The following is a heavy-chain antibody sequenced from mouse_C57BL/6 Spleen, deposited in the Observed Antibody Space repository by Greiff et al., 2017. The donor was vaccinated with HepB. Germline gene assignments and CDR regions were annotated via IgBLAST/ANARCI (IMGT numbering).Heavy chain of an antibody. CDR2: INPNNGGT. CDR3: ARAHYGSRTMYFDV. J-gene: IGHJ1*03. Sequence: VQLQQSGPELVKPGASVKISCKASGYTFTDYYMNWVKQSHGKSLEWIGDINPNNGGTSYNQKFKGKATLTVDKSSSTSYMELRSLTSEDSAVYYCARAHYGSRTMYFDVWGTGTTVTVSS. D-gene: IGHD1-1*01. V-gene: IGHV1-26*01. CDR1: GYTFTDYY.